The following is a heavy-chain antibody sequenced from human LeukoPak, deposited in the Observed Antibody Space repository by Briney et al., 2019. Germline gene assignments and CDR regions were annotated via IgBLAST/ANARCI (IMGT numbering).Heavy chain of an antibody. D-gene: IGHD6-19*01. J-gene: IGHJ3*02. Sequence: GGSLRLSCAASGYTFRSYAMQWVRQAPGKGLEYVSAISSNGGSTYYANSVKGRFTISRDNSKNTLYLQMGSLRAEDMAVYYCARADARGYSSSYDAFDIWGQGTMVTVSS. CDR3: ARADARGYSSSYDAFDI. CDR1: GYTFRSYA. V-gene: IGHV3-64*01. CDR2: ISSNGGST.